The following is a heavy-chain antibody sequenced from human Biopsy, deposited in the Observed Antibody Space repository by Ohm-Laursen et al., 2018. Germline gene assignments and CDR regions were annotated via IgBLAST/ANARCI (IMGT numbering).Heavy chain of an antibody. CDR2: INPSGSTT. CDR1: GYSFTSYY. CDR3: ARNTGWYGDLYYFDY. Sequence: ASVTVSCKASGYSFTSYYMHWVRQATGQGLEWMGMINPSGSTTSYPQIFQGRVTMTRDTSKSTVYTELSSLRSADTAVYFCARNTGWYGDLYYFDYWGQGTLVTVSS. J-gene: IGHJ4*02. D-gene: IGHD6-19*01. V-gene: IGHV1-46*01.